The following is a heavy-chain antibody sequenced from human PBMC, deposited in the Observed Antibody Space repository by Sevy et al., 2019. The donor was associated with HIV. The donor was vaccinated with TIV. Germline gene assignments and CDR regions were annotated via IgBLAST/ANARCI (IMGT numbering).Heavy chain of an antibody. Sequence: GGSLRLSCAASGFTVSSNYMSWVRQAPGKGLEWVSVIYSGGSTYYADSGKGRFTISRDNSRNTLYLQMNSLRAEDTAGYYCARVGTDYDILTGYPPWYFDYWGQGTLVTVSS. J-gene: IGHJ4*02. D-gene: IGHD3-9*01. CDR1: GFTVSSNY. CDR3: ARVGTDYDILTGYPPWYFDY. CDR2: IYSGGST. V-gene: IGHV3-53*01.